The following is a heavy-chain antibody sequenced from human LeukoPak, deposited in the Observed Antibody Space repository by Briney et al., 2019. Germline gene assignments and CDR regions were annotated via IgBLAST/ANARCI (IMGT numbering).Heavy chain of an antibody. CDR2: SDPEDGER. CDR1: GKTLRDLS. CDR3: VTGFTTMAVDYFDY. Sequence: ASVKVSCKFSGKTLRDLSIHWLRQPPGKGLEWLGVSDPEDGERIYAQMFQGRVTMTEDTSIDTAYMELSSLRSEDTAVYYCVTGFTTMAVDYFDYWGQGTLVTVSP. D-gene: IGHD5-18*01. V-gene: IGHV1-24*01. J-gene: IGHJ4*02.